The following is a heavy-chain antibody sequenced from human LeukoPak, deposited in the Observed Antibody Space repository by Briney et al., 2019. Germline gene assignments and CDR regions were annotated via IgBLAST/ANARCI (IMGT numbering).Heavy chain of an antibody. CDR2: IFYNGNT. Sequence: SETLSLTCTVSGGSFNNYYWSWVRQPPGKGLEWVGHIFYNGNTKYDPSLQSRVTISLDTSKSQISLKLSSVTAADTAVYYCARSLYDSSGYYAFDIWGQGTMVTVSS. J-gene: IGHJ3*02. CDR1: GGSFNNYY. V-gene: IGHV4-59*08. D-gene: IGHD3-22*01. CDR3: ARSLYDSSGYYAFDI.